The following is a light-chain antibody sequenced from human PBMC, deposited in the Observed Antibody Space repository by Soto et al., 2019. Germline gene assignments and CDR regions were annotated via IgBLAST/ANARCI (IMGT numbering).Light chain of an antibody. Sequence: EIVLTQSPATLSLSPGERATLSCRASQSVSSYLAWYQQKPGQAPRLLIYDASNRATGIPARFSGSGSATDFTLSISILEPEDFAVYYCQQRSNWPFTFGQGTRLEIK. CDR2: DAS. V-gene: IGKV3-11*01. J-gene: IGKJ5*01. CDR1: QSVSSY. CDR3: QQRSNWPFT.